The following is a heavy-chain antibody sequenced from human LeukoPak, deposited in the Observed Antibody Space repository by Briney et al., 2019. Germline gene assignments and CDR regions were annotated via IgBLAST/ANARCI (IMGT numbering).Heavy chain of an antibody. CDR2: ISSSSSYI. D-gene: IGHD1-7*01. V-gene: IGHV3-21*01. CDR1: GFTFSSYS. CDR3: ARDMAGTKYDY. J-gene: IGHJ4*02. Sequence: GGSLRLSCAASGFTFSSYSMNWVRQAPGKGLKWVSSISSSSSYIYYADSVKGRFTISRDNAKNSLYLQMNSLRAEDTAVYYCARDMAGTKYDYWGQGTLVTVSS.